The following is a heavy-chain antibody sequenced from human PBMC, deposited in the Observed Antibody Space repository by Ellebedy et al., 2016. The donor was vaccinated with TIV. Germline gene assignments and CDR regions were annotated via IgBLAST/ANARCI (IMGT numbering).Heavy chain of an antibody. V-gene: IGHV3-13*01. D-gene: IGHD2-21*01. Sequence: GESLKISCAASGFTFSSYDMHWVPQGTGNGLEWVSAIGIAGDTYYPGSVKGRFTISRENAKNSLYLQITSLRAEDTAVYYCARVRFGDTAVDYWGQGTLVTVSA. J-gene: IGHJ4*03. CDR3: ARVRFGDTAVDY. CDR1: GFTFSSYD. CDR2: IGIAGDT.